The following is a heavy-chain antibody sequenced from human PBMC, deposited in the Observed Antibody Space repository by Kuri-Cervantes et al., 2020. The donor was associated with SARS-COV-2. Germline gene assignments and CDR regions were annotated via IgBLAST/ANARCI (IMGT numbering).Heavy chain of an antibody. CDR3: AKDPHGIVVVVAAIDQ. CDR1: GFTFSSYA. D-gene: IGHD2-15*01. J-gene: IGHJ4*02. Sequence: GESLKISCAASGFTFSSYAMHWVRQAPGKGLEWVTVISYDGNNKYYADSVKGRFTISRDNSKNTLYLQMDSLRPDDTAVYYCAKDPHGIVVVVAAIDQWGQGTLVTVSS. CDR2: ISYDGNNK. V-gene: IGHV3-30-3*01.